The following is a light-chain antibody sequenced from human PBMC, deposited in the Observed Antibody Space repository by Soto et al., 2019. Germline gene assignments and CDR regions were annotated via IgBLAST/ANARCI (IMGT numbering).Light chain of an antibody. CDR1: QTVRDN. CDR2: DAA. CDR3: QQHRSWPRT. Sequence: EAVNTQSPATLSVSPGERAKLSCRASQTVRDNLGWYQQKPGQAPTLLINDAASRANGIPDRFSGRGAGAEFTLTISSLQSEDFAVYYCQQHRSWPRTFGQGTKVDIK. V-gene: IGKV3D-15*01. J-gene: IGKJ1*01.